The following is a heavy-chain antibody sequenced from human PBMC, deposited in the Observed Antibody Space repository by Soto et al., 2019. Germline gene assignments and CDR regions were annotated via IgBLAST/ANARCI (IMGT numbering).Heavy chain of an antibody. Sequence: SVKVSCKASGDTFSFYTINWVRQAPGLGLEWMGRVNPIVSMSNYAQKFQGRVTITADESTSTAYMELSSLRSEDTAVYYCARDRGPSSGYYPYWFDPWGQGTLVTVSS. D-gene: IGHD3-22*01. V-gene: IGHV1-69*04. CDR1: GDTFSFYT. J-gene: IGHJ5*02. CDR3: ARDRGPSSGYYPYWFDP. CDR2: VNPIVSMS.